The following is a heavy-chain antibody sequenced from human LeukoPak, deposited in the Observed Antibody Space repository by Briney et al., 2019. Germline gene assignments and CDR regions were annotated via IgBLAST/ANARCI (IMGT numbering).Heavy chain of an antibody. CDR3: ARAGGLVVVPAAIGGDAFDI. CDR2: ISSSSSYI. D-gene: IGHD2-2*01. V-gene: IGHV3-21*01. Sequence: GGSLRLSCAASGFTFSSYSMNWVRQAPGKGLEWVSSISSSSSYIYYADSVKGRFTISRDNAKDSLYLQMNSLRAEDTAVYYCARAGGLVVVPAAIGGDAFDIWGQGTMVTVSS. CDR1: GFTFSSYS. J-gene: IGHJ3*02.